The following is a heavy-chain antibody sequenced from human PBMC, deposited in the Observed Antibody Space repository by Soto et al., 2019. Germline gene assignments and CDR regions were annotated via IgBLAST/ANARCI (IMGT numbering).Heavy chain of an antibody. CDR3: ASYYDSSGYSFEY. J-gene: IGHJ4*02. D-gene: IGHD3-22*01. V-gene: IGHV1-69*13. Sequence: SVKVSCKASGGTFSSYAISWVRQAPGQGLEWMGGIIPIFGTANYAQKFQGRVTITADESTSTAYMELSSLRSEDTAVYYCASYYDSSGYSFEYWGQGTLVTVSS. CDR1: GGTFSSYA. CDR2: IIPIFGTA.